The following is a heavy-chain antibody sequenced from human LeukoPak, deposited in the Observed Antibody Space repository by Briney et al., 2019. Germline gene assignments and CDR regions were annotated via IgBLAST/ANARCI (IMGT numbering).Heavy chain of an antibody. CDR2: IIPIFGTA. J-gene: IGHJ3*02. CDR1: GGTFSSYA. CDR3: ARDPGGECGSAFDI. D-gene: IGHD1-1*01. V-gene: IGHV1-69*06. Sequence: SVKVSCKASGGTFSSYAISWVRQAPGQGLEWMGGIIPIFGTANYAQKFQGRVTITADKSTTTAYMELSSLRSEDTAVYYCARDPGGECGSAFDIWGQGTMVTVSS.